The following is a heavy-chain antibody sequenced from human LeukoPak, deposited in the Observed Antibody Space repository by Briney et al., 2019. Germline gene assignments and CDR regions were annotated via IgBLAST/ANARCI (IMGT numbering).Heavy chain of an antibody. CDR2: IYHSGST. CDR1: GYSISSGYY. D-gene: IGHD5-18*01. Sequence: SETLSLTCTVSGYSISSGYYWGWIRQPPGKGLEWIGSIYHSGSTYYNPSLKSRVTISVDTSKNQFSLKLSSVTAADTAVYYCARSHSYGRIDYWGQGTLVTVSS. CDR3: ARSHSYGRIDY. J-gene: IGHJ4*02. V-gene: IGHV4-38-2*02.